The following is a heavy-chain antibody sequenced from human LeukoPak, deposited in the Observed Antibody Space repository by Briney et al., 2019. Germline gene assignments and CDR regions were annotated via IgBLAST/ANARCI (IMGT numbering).Heavy chain of an antibody. J-gene: IGHJ4*02. D-gene: IGHD6-25*01. CDR1: GFTFRSYW. CDR2: IKQDGSEK. CDR3: AGGLELDY. V-gene: IGHV3-7*03. Sequence: QPGGSLRLSCAASGFTFRSYWMRWVRQAPGKGLEWVANIKQDGSEKNYVDSVKGRFTISRDNAKNSLYLQMNSLRAEDTAVYYCAGGLELDYWGQGTLVTVSS.